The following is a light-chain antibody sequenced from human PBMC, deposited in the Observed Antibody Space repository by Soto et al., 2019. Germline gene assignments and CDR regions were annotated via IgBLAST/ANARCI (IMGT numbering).Light chain of an antibody. V-gene: IGLV2-8*01. Sequence: QSALTQPPSASGSPGQSVTISCTGTSSDVGGYSYVSWYQQHPGKAPKLMIYEVTKRHSGVPDRFSGSRSGNTASLIVSGLQAEDEADYYCSSYVGIGNSLVFGAGTKLTVL. CDR3: SSYVGIGNSLV. CDR1: SSDVGGYSY. CDR2: EVT. J-gene: IGLJ1*01.